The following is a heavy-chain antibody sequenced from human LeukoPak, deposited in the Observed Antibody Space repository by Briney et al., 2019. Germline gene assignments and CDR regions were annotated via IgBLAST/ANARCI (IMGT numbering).Heavy chain of an antibody. CDR2: IIPILGIA. CDR1: GGTFSSYA. Sequence: SVKVSCKASGGTFSSYAISWVRQAPGQGLEWMGRIIPILGIANYAQKFQGRVTITADKSTSTAYMELSSLRSEDTAVYYCARAAVAGLIGDRYFDDWGQRTLVTVSS. CDR3: ARAAVAGLIGDRYFDD. V-gene: IGHV1-69*04. D-gene: IGHD6-19*01. J-gene: IGHJ4*02.